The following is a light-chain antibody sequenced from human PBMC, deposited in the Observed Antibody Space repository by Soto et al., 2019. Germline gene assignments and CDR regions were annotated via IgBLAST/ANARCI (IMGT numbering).Light chain of an antibody. J-gene: IGKJ5*01. Sequence: EIVLTQSPATLALSPGERATLSCRASQSVSSYLAWYQQKPGQAPRLLIYDASNRATGIPVRFSGSGSGTHFTLTISSLEPEDFEVYYCQQRSDWPPITFGQGTRLEIK. CDR3: QQRSDWPPIT. CDR1: QSVSSY. CDR2: DAS. V-gene: IGKV3-11*01.